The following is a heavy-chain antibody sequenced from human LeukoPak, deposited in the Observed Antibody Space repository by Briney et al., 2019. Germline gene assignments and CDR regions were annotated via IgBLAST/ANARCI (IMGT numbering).Heavy chain of an antibody. J-gene: IGHJ4*02. CDR1: GFTFSSYW. D-gene: IGHD6-6*01. Sequence: GGSLRLSCAASGFTFSSYWMHWVRQAPGKGLVWVSRINTDGSSTTYADSVKGRFTISRDNAKNTLYLQMNSLSAEDTAVYYCARGYSSSYRIDYWSQGTLVTVSS. CDR3: ARGYSSSYRIDY. V-gene: IGHV3-74*01. CDR2: INTDGSST.